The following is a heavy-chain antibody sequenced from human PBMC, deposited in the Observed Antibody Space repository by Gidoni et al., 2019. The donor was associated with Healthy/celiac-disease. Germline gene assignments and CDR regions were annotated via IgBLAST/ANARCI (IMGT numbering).Heavy chain of an antibody. J-gene: IGHJ4*02. CDR1: GFTFSGYA. D-gene: IGHD6-19*01. V-gene: IGHV3-23*01. Sequence: EVQLLESGGGLVQPGGSLRLSCAASGFTFSGYAISGVRQAPGKGLGWVSAISGSGGSTYYADSVKGRFTISRDNSKNTLYLQMNSLRAEDTAVYYCAKPSSGWYSQGPGYWGQGTLVTVSS. CDR3: AKPSSGWYSQGPGY. CDR2: ISGSGGST.